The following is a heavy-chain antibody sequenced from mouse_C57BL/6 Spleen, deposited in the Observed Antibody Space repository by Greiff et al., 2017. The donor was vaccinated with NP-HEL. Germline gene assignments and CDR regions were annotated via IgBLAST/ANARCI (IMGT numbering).Heavy chain of an antibody. V-gene: IGHV1-61*01. CDR2: IYPSDSET. CDR1: GYTFTSYW. Sequence: QVQLQQPGAELVRPGSSVKLSCKASGYTFTSYWMDWVKQRPGQGLEWIGNIYPSDSETHYNQKFKDKATLTVDKSSSTTYMQLSSLTSEDSAVYYCARGDYGSSYVYWGQGTTLTVSS. J-gene: IGHJ2*01. CDR3: ARGDYGSSYVY. D-gene: IGHD1-1*01.